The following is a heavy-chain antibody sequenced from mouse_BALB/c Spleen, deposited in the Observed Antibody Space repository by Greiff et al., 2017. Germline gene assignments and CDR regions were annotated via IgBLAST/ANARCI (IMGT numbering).Heavy chain of an antibody. CDR3: ARGGALITTEAMDY. Sequence: VESGGGLVKPGGSLKLSCAASGFTFSSYAMSWVRQTPEKRLEWVASISSGGSTYYPDSVKGRFTISRDNARNILYLQMSSLRSEDTAMYYCARGGALITTEAMDYWGQGTSVTVSS. J-gene: IGHJ4*01. CDR2: ISSGGST. V-gene: IGHV5-6-5*01. CDR1: GFTFSSYA. D-gene: IGHD1-1*01.